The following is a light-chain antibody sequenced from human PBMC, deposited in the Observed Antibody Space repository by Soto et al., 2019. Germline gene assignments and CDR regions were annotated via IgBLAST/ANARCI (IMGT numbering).Light chain of an antibody. CDR2: AAS. Sequence: AIQMTQSPSSLSASVGDRVTITCRASQDVRNDLGWYQQKPGQAPKLLIYAASTLQGGVPSRFSGSGSGTDFTLTISSLQPEDLATYYCLQDDLCPWTFGQGTKVEFK. J-gene: IGKJ1*01. CDR3: LQDDLCPWT. CDR1: QDVRND. V-gene: IGKV1-6*01.